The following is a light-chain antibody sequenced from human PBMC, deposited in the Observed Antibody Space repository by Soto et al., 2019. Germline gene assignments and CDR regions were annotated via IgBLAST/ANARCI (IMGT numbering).Light chain of an antibody. V-gene: IGKV3-20*01. CDR1: QTVRNNY. Sequence: EFVLTQSPSTLSFGPGERATLSFGASQTVRNNYLAWYQQKPGQAPRLLIYDASSRATGIPDRFSGGGSGTDFTLTISRLEPEDFAVYYCQQFSSYPLTFGGGTKVDI. CDR3: QQFSSYPLT. CDR2: DAS. J-gene: IGKJ4*01.